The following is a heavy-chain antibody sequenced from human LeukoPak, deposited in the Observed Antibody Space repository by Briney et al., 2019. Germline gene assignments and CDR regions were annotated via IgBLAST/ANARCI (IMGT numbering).Heavy chain of an antibody. CDR2: INPSGGAT. CDR3: ATWTDSSGSQRAFDF. Sequence: ASVKVSCKASGYRFTSYYIHWVRQAPGQGLEWMGIINPSGGATTYAQKFQGRVAMTRDTSASTFYMELSSLRSEDMAVYYCATWTDSSGSQRAFDFWGQGTLVTVSS. J-gene: IGHJ3*01. D-gene: IGHD3-22*01. CDR1: GYRFTSYY. V-gene: IGHV1-46*01.